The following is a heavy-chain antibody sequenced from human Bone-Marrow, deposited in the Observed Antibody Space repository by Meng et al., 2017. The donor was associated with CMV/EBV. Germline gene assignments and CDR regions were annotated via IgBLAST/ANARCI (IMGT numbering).Heavy chain of an antibody. CDR1: GFNFNAYS. J-gene: IGHJ6*02. Sequence: GESLKISCAASGFNFNAYSMNWVRQAPGKGLEWVSYISSSGSTIYYADSVKGRFTISRDNAKNSLYLQMNSLRAEDTAVYYCARDRDYPQSGVDVWGQGTTVTVSS. CDR2: ISSSGSTI. CDR3: ARDRDYPQSGVDV. D-gene: IGHD4-11*01. V-gene: IGHV3-48*04.